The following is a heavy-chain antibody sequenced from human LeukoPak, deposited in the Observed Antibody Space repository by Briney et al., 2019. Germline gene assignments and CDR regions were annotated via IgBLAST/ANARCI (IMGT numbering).Heavy chain of an antibody. V-gene: IGHV4-31*03. D-gene: IGHD3-10*01. J-gene: IGHJ4*02. CDR2: IYYSGST. CDR3: ARGPSRSGVPDY. Sequence: SETLSLTCTVSGGSISSGGYYWSWLRQHPGKGLEWIGYIYYSGSTYYNPSLKSRVTISVDTSKNQFSLKLSSVTAADTAVYYCARGPSRSGVPDYWGQGTLVTVSS. CDR1: GGSISSGGYY.